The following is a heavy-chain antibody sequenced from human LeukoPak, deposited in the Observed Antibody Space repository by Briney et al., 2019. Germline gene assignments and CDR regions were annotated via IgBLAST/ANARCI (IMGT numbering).Heavy chain of an antibody. CDR3: ARGGSGYDSNPYFDY. V-gene: IGHV4-34*01. Sequence: PSETLSLTCAVYGGSFSGYYWSWIRQPPGEGLEWIGEINHSGSTNYNPSLKSRVTIPVDTSKNQFSLKLSSVTAADTAVYYCARGGSGYDSNPYFDYWGQGTLVTVSS. CDR1: GGSFSGYY. CDR2: INHSGST. J-gene: IGHJ4*02. D-gene: IGHD5-12*01.